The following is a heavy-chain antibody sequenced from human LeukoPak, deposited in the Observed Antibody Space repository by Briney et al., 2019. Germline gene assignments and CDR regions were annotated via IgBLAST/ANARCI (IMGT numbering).Heavy chain of an antibody. CDR2: IMPLFNTA. CDR1: GGTFSSYS. V-gene: IGHV1-69*05. J-gene: IGHJ6*03. Sequence: ASVKVSCKASGGTFSSYSITWVRQAPGQGLEWMGGIMPLFNTANYAQQFQGRVTITTDESTSAAYMERSSLRFEDTAMYYCARVDRYHYYLDVWGKGTTVTVSS. CDR3: ARVDRYHYYLDV.